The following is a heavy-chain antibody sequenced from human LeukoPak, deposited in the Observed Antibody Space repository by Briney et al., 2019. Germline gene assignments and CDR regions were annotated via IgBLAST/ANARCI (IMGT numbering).Heavy chain of an antibody. D-gene: IGHD6-19*01. V-gene: IGHV3-21*01. CDR1: GFTFSSYS. CDR2: TSSSSSYI. J-gene: IGHJ4*02. Sequence: GGSLRLSCAASGFTFSSYSMNWVRQAPGKGLEWVSSTSSSSSYIYYADSVKGRFTISRDNAKNSLYLQMNSLRAEDTAVYYCARDIAVAGRNFDYWGQGTLVTVSS. CDR3: ARDIAVAGRNFDY.